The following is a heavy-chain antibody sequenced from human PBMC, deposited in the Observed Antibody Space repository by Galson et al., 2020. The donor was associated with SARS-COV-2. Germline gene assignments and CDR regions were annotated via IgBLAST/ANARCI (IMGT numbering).Heavy chain of an antibody. J-gene: IGHJ5*02. D-gene: IGHD2-15*01. Sequence: TSETLSLTCTVSGGSISSSSYYWGWIRQPPGKGLEWIGSIYYSGSTYYNPSLKSRVTISVDTSKNQFSLKLSSVTAADTAVYYCARQITVVVAATGWFDPWGQGTLVTVSS. CDR2: IYYSGST. CDR3: ARQITVVVAATGWFDP. V-gene: IGHV4-39*01. CDR1: GGSISSSSYY.